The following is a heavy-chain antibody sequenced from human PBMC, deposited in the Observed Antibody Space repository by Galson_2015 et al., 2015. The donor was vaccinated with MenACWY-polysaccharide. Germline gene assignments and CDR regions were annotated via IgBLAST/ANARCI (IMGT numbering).Heavy chain of an antibody. D-gene: IGHD6-19*01. Sequence: SLRLSCAVSGLTFSRFWMNWVRQAPGKGLEWVANIKQDGSEKYYVDSVKGQFTISRDNSKSTLFLHLNNLRAEDTAIYFCAKTSGAVAGRVLDYWGRGTLVTVSS. J-gene: IGHJ4*02. CDR1: GLTFSRFW. CDR3: AKTSGAVAGRVLDY. CDR2: IKQDGSEK. V-gene: IGHV3-7*03.